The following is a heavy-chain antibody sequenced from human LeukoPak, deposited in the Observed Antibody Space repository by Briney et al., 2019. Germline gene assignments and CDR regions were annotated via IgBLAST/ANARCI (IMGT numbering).Heavy chain of an antibody. CDR3: ARDAQTYYYDSSGYYAFDY. Sequence: GGSLRLSCAASGFSFSTYNINWVRQAPGQRLEWVSSITSGSSYIYYADSVKGRFTVSRDNAKNSLYLQMNSLRAEDTAVYYCARDAQTYYYDSSGYYAFDYWGQGTLVTVSS. CDR1: GFSFSTYN. CDR2: ITSGSSYI. J-gene: IGHJ4*02. V-gene: IGHV3-21*01. D-gene: IGHD3-22*01.